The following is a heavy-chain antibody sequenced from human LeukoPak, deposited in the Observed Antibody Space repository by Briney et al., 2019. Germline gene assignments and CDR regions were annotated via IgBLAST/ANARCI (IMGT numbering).Heavy chain of an antibody. Sequence: GGSLRLSCAASGFTFSSYWMHWVRQAPGKGLVSVSRINSDGSSTSYADSVKGRFTISRDNAKNTLYLQMNSLRAEDTAVYYCAREQLEWGEEYYYYYYMDVWGKGTTVTVSS. J-gene: IGHJ6*03. D-gene: IGHD3-3*01. V-gene: IGHV3-74*01. CDR2: INSDGSST. CDR3: AREQLEWGEEYYYYYYMDV. CDR1: GFTFSSYW.